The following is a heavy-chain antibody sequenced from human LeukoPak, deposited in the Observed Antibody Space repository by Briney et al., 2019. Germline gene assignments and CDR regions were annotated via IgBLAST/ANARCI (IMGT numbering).Heavy chain of an antibody. CDR3: ARGSGDFWSGKNSNFDY. D-gene: IGHD3-3*01. J-gene: IGHJ4*02. V-gene: IGHV4-39*01. CDR1: GGSISSSSYY. Sequence: SETLSVTCTVSGGSISSSSYYWGWIRQPPGKGLEWIGSIYYSGSTYYNPSLKSRVTISVDTSKNQFSLKLSSVTAADTAVYYCARGSGDFWSGKNSNFDYWGQGTLVTVSS. CDR2: IYYSGST.